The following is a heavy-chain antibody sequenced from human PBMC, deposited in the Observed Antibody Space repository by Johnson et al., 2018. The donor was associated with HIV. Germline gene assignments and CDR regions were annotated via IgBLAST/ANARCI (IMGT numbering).Heavy chain of an antibody. Sequence: VQLVESGGGVVQPGRSLSLSCAASGFTFSSYAMHWVRQAPGKGLEWVANIKQDGSETYYVDSVKGRFTISRDNAKNSLNLQMNSLRAEDTAVYYCASLSSSGAFDIWGQGTMVTVSS. CDR2: IKQDGSET. CDR3: ASLSSSGAFDI. J-gene: IGHJ3*02. V-gene: IGHV3-7*02. CDR1: GFTFSSYA. D-gene: IGHD6-6*01.